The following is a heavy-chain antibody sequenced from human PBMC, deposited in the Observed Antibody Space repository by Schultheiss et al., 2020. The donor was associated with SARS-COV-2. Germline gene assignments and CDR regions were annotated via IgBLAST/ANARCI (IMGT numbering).Heavy chain of an antibody. D-gene: IGHD2-2*01. Sequence: GESLKISCAASGFTFSSYSMNWVRQAPGKGLEWVSSISSSSSYLYYADSVKGRFTISRDNAKNSLYLQMNSLRAKDTAVYYCAIGWRGNIVVVPAASDWGQGTLVTVSS. CDR1: GFTFSSYS. J-gene: IGHJ4*02. CDR3: AIGWRGNIVVVPAASD. V-gene: IGHV3-21*01. CDR2: ISSSSSYL.